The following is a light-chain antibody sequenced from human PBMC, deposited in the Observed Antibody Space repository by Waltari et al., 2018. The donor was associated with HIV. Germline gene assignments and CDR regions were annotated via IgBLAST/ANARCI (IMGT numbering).Light chain of an antibody. V-gene: IGLV1-44*01. CDR1: GSNIRSNN. Sequence: QSVLSQPPSVSGAPGQRVTISCSGRGSNIRSNNVNWYQQLPVTAPRVLIYNDDQRPSGVPARFSGSKAGTTASLAISGLQSEDEADYYCAAWDDTLKVYVFGTGTKVTVL. CDR3: AAWDDTLKVYV. CDR2: NDD. J-gene: IGLJ1*01.